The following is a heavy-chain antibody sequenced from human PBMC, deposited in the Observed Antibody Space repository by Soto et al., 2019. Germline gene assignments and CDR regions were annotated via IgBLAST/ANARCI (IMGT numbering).Heavy chain of an antibody. CDR3: AKDIGYCSSTSCHGGLDY. J-gene: IGHJ4*02. CDR2: ISWHSGSI. Sequence: EVQLVESGGGLVQPGRSLRLSCAASGFTFDDYVMHWVRQAPGKGLEWVSGISWHSGSIGYADSVKGRFTISRDNAKNSLYLQMNSLRAEDTALYYCAKDIGYCSSTSCHGGLDYWGQGTLVTVSS. CDR1: GFTFDDYV. V-gene: IGHV3-9*01. D-gene: IGHD2-2*01.